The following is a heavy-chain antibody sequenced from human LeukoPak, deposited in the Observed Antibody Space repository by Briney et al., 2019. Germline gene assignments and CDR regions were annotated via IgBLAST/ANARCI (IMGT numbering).Heavy chain of an antibody. CDR2: INPNSGGA. CDR3: ARSMAPDNFDY. D-gene: IGHD5-24*01. Sequence: GASVKVSCKASGYTFTGYYMHWVRQAPGQGLEWMGRINPNSGGANYAQKFQGRVTITRNTSISTAYMELSSLRSEDTAAYYCARSMAPDNFDYWGQGTLVTVSS. J-gene: IGHJ4*02. CDR1: GYTFTGYY. V-gene: IGHV1-2*06.